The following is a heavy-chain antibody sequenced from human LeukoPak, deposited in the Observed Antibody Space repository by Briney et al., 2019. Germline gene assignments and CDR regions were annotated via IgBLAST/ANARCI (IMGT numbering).Heavy chain of an antibody. Sequence: GGSLRLSCAASGFTFSSYAMHRVRQAPGKGLEYVSAISSNGGSTYYANSVKGRFTISRDNSKNTLYLQMGSLRAEDMAVYYCARGSNGMGDGYNRFDIWGQGTMVTVSS. D-gene: IGHD5-24*01. J-gene: IGHJ3*02. V-gene: IGHV3-64*01. CDR3: ARGSNGMGDGYNRFDI. CDR2: ISSNGGST. CDR1: GFTFSSYA.